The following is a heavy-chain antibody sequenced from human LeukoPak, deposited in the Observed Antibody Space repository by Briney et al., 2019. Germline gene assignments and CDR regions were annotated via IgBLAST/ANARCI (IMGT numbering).Heavy chain of an antibody. CDR3: ARARRGYSGYDYPKGFDY. V-gene: IGHV1-69*13. J-gene: IGHJ4*02. D-gene: IGHD5-12*01. CDR1: GYTFTSYG. Sequence: ASVTVSFKASGYTFTSYGISWVRQAPGQGLEWMGGIIPIFGTANYAQKFQGRVTITADESTSTAYMELSSLRSEDTAVYYCARARRGYSGYDYPKGFDYWGQGTLVTVSS. CDR2: IIPIFGTA.